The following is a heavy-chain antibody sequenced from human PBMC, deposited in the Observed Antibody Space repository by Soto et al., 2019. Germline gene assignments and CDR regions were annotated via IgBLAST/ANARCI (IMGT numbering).Heavy chain of an antibody. J-gene: IGHJ6*03. CDR3: ARGSWDDVSGHYYMDV. V-gene: IGHV6-1*01. Sequence: SQTLSLTCAISGDSVSSNSAGWNWIRQTPSRGLEWLGRTYYRSKWYFNYAVSVEGRITINPDTSKNQLSLQLSSVTPDDTAVYYCARGSWDDVSGHYYMDVWDKGTTVTVSS. CDR1: GDSVSSNSAG. CDR2: TYYRSKWYF. D-gene: IGHD1-1*01.